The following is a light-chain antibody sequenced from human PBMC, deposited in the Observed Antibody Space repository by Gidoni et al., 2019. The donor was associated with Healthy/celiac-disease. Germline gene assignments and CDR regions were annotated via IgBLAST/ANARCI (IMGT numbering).Light chain of an antibody. Sequence: QLVLTQSPSASASLGASVKLTCPLSSGHSTDAIAWHQQQPEKGPRYLMKLNSDGSHSKGDGIPDRFSGSSSGAERYLTISSLQSEDEADYYCQTWGTGIWVFGGGTKLTVL. J-gene: IGLJ3*02. CDR3: QTWGTGIWV. CDR1: SGHSTDA. V-gene: IGLV4-69*01. CDR2: LNSDGSH.